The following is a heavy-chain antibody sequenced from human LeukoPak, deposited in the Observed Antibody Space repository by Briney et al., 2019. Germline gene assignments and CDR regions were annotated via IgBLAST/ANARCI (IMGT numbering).Heavy chain of an antibody. CDR3: AIDPIHYTRKWFDP. CDR2: INHSGST. D-gene: IGHD3-10*01. CDR1: GGSFSGYY. Sequence: SETLSLTCAVYGGSFSGYYWSWIRQPPGKGLEWIGEINHSGSTNYNPSLKSRVTISVDTSKNQFSLKLSSVTAADTAVYYCAIDPIHYTRKWFDPWGQGTLVTASS. J-gene: IGHJ5*02. V-gene: IGHV4-34*01.